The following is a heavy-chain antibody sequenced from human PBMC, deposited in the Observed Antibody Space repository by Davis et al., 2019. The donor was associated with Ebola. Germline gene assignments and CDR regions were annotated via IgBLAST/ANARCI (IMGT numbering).Heavy chain of an antibody. CDR2: IWYDGSNK. CDR3: TRERITIFGVVRHGMDV. D-gene: IGHD3-3*01. V-gene: IGHV3-33*08. CDR1: GFSFSSYG. Sequence: GESLKISCAASGFSFSSYGMHWVRQAPGKGLEWVAVIWYDGSNKYYADSVKGRFTISRDNSKNTLYLQMNSLKTEDTAVYYCTRERITIFGVVRHGMDVWGQGTTVTVSS. J-gene: IGHJ6*02.